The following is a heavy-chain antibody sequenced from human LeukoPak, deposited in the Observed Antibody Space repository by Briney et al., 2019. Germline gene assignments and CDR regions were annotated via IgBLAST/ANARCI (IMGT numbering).Heavy chain of an antibody. D-gene: IGHD6-19*01. V-gene: IGHV3-69-1*01. Sequence: GGSLRLSCAASGSTFSDYYMSWIRQAPGKGLEWVSYISSSSTIYYADSVKGRFTISRDNAKNSLYLQMNSLRAEDTAVYYCARDLQSDSWGQGTLVTVSS. CDR2: ISSSSTI. CDR3: ARDLQSDS. J-gene: IGHJ4*02. CDR1: GSTFSDYY.